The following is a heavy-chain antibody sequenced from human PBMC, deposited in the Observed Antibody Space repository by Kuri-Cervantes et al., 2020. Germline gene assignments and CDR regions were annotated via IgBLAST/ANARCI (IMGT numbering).Heavy chain of an antibody. J-gene: IGHJ4*02. Sequence: GGSLRLSCAASGFTFSDHYMDWVRQAPGKGLEWVSSISSSSSYIYYADSVKGRFTISRDNAKNSLYLQMNSLRAEDTAVYYCARDRYGDYSMDYWGQGTLVTVSS. D-gene: IGHD4-17*01. CDR2: ISSSSSYI. CDR3: ARDRYGDYSMDY. CDR1: GFTFSDHY. V-gene: IGHV3-21*01.